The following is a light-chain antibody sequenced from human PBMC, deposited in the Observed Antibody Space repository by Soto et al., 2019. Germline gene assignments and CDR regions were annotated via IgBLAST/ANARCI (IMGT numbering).Light chain of an antibody. CDR3: QQYKNWLTWT. Sequence: EIVMTQSPATLSVSPGERATLSCRASQSVSSSLAWYQHKPGQAPRLLIYGASTRATGIPARFSGSGSGTEFTLTISSLLSEDLAVYYCQQYKNWLTWTFGQGTKVEI. V-gene: IGKV3-15*01. CDR2: GAS. CDR1: QSVSSS. J-gene: IGKJ1*01.